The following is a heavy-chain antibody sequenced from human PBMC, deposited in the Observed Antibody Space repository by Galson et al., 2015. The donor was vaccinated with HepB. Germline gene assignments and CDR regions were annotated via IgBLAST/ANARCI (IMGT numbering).Heavy chain of an antibody. D-gene: IGHD2-15*01. Sequence: SLRLSCAASGFTFRTYVMHWVRQAPGKGLEWVAFIRNDGSKKYYADSMKGRFTISRDNSKNTLHLQVNSVRPEDTAVYYCAKGPTVGCSGGNCYFDSWGQGALVTVSS. V-gene: IGHV3-30*02. J-gene: IGHJ4*02. CDR3: AKGPTVGCSGGNCYFDS. CDR1: GFTFRTYV. CDR2: IRNDGSKK.